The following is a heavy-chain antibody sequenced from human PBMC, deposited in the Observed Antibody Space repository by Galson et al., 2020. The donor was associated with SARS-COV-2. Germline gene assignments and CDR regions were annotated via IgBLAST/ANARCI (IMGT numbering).Heavy chain of an antibody. CDR2: IYYSGST. CDR1: GGSISSYY. CDR3: ARAAQTYYDFWSGYYNAPHFDY. D-gene: IGHD3-3*01. Sequence: SEALSLTCTVSGGSISSYYWSWIRQPPGKGLEWIGYIYYSGSTNYNLSLKSRVTIAVDTSKNQFSLKLSSVTAADTAVYYCARAAQTYYDFWSGYYNAPHFDYWGQGTLVTVSS. J-gene: IGHJ4*02. V-gene: IGHV4-59*01.